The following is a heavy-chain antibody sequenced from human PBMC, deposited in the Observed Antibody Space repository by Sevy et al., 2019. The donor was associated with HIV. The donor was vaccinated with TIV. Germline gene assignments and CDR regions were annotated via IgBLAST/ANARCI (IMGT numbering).Heavy chain of an antibody. J-gene: IGHJ4*02. Sequence: GGSLRLSCAASEFTFNTYGMHWVRQPPGKGLEWVAFILFDGNNKYYADSVRGRFTISRDNSKNTLYLQMNSLRGEDTAVYYCAKDVFERRHLWLESYFDNWGQGTLVTVSS. CDR1: EFTFNTYG. CDR2: ILFDGNNK. V-gene: IGHV3-30*02. CDR3: AKDVFERRHLWLESYFDN. D-gene: IGHD5-18*01.